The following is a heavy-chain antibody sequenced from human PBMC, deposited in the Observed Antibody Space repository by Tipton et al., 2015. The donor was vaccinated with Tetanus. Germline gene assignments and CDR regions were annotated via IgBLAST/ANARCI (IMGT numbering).Heavy chain of an antibody. J-gene: IGHJ6*02. Sequence: TLSLTCNVSGDYIRRSYWSWIRQPPGKGLEWIGHIFHSGSTNYNPSLKSRVTISVDTSKNQFSLKLGSVTAADTAVYYCAMIKRGVATRAFYYYGWDVWGQGTTVPVSS. CDR3: AMIKRGVATRAFYYYGWDV. D-gene: IGHD3-10*01. CDR2: IFHSGST. V-gene: IGHV4-59*01. CDR1: GDYIRRSY.